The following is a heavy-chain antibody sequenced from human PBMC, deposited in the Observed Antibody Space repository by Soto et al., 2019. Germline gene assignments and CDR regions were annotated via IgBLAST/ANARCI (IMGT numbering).Heavy chain of an antibody. CDR2: IIPIFGTA. CDR1: GGTFSSYA. J-gene: IGHJ6*02. D-gene: IGHD3-10*01. Sequence: ASVKVSCKASGGTFSSYAISWVRQAPGQGLEWMGGIIPIFGTANYAQKFQGRVTITADESTSTAYMELSSLRSEDTAVYYCARVGPYGSGSYYENYYYYGMDVWGQGTTVTVSS. V-gene: IGHV1-69*13. CDR3: ARVGPYGSGSYYENYYYYGMDV.